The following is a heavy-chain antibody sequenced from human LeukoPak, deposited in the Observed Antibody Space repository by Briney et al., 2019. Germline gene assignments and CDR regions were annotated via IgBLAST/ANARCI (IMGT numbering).Heavy chain of an antibody. J-gene: IGHJ4*02. CDR2: ISGSGGST. CDR1: GFTFSSYA. V-gene: IGHV3-23*01. CDR3: AKWPATTVTGENRDY. Sequence: GGSLRLSCAASGFTFSSYAMSWVRQAPGPGLEWVSAISGSGGSTYYADSVKGRFTISRDNSKNTLYLQMNSLRAEDAAVYYCAKWPATTVTGENRDYWGQGTLVTVSS. D-gene: IGHD4-17*01.